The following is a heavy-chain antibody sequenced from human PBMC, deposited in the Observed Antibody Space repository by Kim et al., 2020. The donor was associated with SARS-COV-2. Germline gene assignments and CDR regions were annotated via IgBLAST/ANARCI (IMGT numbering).Heavy chain of an antibody. CDR3: AKDSDGYSSGWVYYYYGMDV. CDR1: GFTFSSYG. V-gene: IGHV3-30*18. Sequence: GGSLRLSCAASGFTFSSYGMHWVRQAPGKGLEWVAVISYDGSNKYYADSVKGRFTISRDNSKNTLYLQMNSLRAEDTAVYHCAKDSDGYSSGWVYYYYGMDVWGQGTTVTVSS. CDR2: ISYDGSNK. J-gene: IGHJ6*02. D-gene: IGHD6-19*01.